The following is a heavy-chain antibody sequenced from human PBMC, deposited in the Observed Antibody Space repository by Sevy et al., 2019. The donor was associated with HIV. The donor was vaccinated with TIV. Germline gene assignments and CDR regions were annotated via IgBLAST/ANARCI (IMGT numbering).Heavy chain of an antibody. J-gene: IGHJ5*02. V-gene: IGHV1-24*01. CDR2: LDPGNGEI. CDR3: APVGLGYYSGSSYYQGDWFDP. Sequence: ASVKVSCKVFGYSLSKLSMHWVRQAPGKGLEWMGSLDPGNGEITYAQTLQGRVTMTEDTSTDTAYMELSGLTSEDTATYYCAPVGLGYYSGSSYYQGDWFDPWGQGTLVTVSS. D-gene: IGHD2-15*01. CDR1: GYSLSKLS.